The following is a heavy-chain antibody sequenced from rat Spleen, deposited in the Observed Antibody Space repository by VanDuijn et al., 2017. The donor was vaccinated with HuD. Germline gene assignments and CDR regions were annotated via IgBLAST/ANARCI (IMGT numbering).Heavy chain of an antibody. CDR2: INYDGGST. Sequence: EVQLVESGGGLVQPGRSLKLSCAASGFTFSDYYMAWVRQAPTKGLEWVASINYDGGSTYYRDSVKGRFIISRDNAKSSLYLQMDSLRSEDTATYYCARQRWDVMDAWGQGASVTVSS. CDR1: GFTFSDYY. J-gene: IGHJ4*01. V-gene: IGHV5-20*01. CDR3: ARQRWDVMDA.